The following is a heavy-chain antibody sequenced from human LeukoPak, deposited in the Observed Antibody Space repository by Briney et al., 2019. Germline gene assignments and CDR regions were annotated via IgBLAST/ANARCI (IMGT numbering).Heavy chain of an antibody. V-gene: IGHV3-43*01. Sequence: PGGSLRLSCAASGFTFDDYTMHWVRQAPGKGLEWVSLISWDGGSTYYADSVKGRFTISRDNSKNSLYLQMNSLRTEDTALYYCAKDMDIYCSGGSCYSGFDYWGQGTLVTVSS. CDR1: GFTFDDYT. J-gene: IGHJ4*02. CDR3: AKDMDIYCSGGSCYSGFDY. CDR2: ISWDGGST. D-gene: IGHD2-15*01.